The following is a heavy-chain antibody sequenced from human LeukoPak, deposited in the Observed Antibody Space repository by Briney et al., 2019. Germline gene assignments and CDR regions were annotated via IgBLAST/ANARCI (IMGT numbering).Heavy chain of an antibody. Sequence: GGSLRLSCAVSGFTFSSYGMHWVRQAPGKGLEWVAFIRYDGSNKYYADSVKGRFTISRDNSKNTLYLQMNSLRAEDTAVYYCANIGYAVTSPFDYWGQGTLVTVSS. CDR2: IRYDGSNK. CDR1: GFTFSSYG. D-gene: IGHD4-11*01. CDR3: ANIGYAVTSPFDY. J-gene: IGHJ4*02. V-gene: IGHV3-30*02.